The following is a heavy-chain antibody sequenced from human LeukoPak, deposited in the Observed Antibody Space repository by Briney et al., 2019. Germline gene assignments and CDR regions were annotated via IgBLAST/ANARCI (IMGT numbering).Heavy chain of an antibody. D-gene: IGHD6-6*01. CDR3: ARSVAARNFDY. Sequence: SETLSLTCAVYGGSFSGYYWSWIRQPPGKGLEWIGEINHSGSTNYNPPPKSRVTISVDTSKNQFSLKLSSVTAADTAVYYCARSVAARNFDYWGQGTLVTVSS. V-gene: IGHV4-34*01. CDR1: GGSFSGYY. J-gene: IGHJ4*02. CDR2: INHSGST.